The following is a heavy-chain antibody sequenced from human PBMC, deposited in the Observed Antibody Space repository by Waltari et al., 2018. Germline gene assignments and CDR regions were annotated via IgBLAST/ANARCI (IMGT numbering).Heavy chain of an antibody. V-gene: IGHV4-59*11. CDR3: ARRYYFDY. J-gene: IGHJ4*02. CDR1: GGSISSPY. D-gene: IGHD2-15*01. Sequence: QVQLQESGPGLVKPSETLSLTCTVSGGSISSPYWSWIRQPPGKGLEWIGYIYYSGSTNYNPSLKSRVTISVDTSKNQFSLKLSSVTAADTAVYYCARRYYFDYWGQGTLVTVSS. CDR2: IYYSGST.